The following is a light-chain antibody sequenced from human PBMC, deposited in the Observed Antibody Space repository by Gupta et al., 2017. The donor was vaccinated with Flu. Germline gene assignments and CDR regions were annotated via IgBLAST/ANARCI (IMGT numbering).Light chain of an antibody. CDR1: QSVSSN. CDR3: QQYNNWPPHT. Sequence: EIVMTQSPATLSVSPGERATLSCRASQSVSSNLAWYQQKPGQAPRLLIYGASTRDTGITARFSGSGSGTEFTLTISRRQSEDFAVYYCQQYNNWPPHTFGQGTKLEIK. CDR2: GAS. V-gene: IGKV3-15*01. J-gene: IGKJ2*01.